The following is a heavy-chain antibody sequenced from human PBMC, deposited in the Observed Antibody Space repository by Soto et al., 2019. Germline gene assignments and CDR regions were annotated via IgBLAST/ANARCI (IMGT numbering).Heavy chain of an antibody. V-gene: IGHV1-18*01. Sequence: GASVKVSCKASGYTFTSYGISWVRQSPGQVLEGMGWVSAYNGKTNYAQKLQGRVTMTTDTSTSTAYMELRSLRSDDTAVYYCARFCSSTTCHSYPYYYGMDVWGQGTTVTVSS. CDR1: GYTFTSYG. J-gene: IGHJ6*02. CDR3: ARFCSSTTCHSYPYYYGMDV. D-gene: IGHD2-2*01. CDR2: VSAYNGKT.